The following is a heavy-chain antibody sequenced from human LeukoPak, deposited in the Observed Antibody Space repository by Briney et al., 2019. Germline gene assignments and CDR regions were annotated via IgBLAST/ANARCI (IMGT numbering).Heavy chain of an antibody. V-gene: IGHV3-21*01. CDR2: ISSSSSYI. CDR1: GFTFSSYS. Sequence: GGSLRLSCAASGFTFSSYSMNWVRQAPGKGLEWVSSISSSSSYIYYADSVKGRFTISRDNAKNSLYLQMNSLRAEDTAVYYCARIGVSHGMDVWGQGTTVTVSS. J-gene: IGHJ6*02. D-gene: IGHD3-10*01. CDR3: ARIGVSHGMDV.